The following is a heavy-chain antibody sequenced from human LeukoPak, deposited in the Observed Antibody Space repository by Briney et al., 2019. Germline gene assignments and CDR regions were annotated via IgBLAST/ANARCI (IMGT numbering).Heavy chain of an antibody. Sequence: GGSLRLSCTVSGFTFSSHDMSWVRQAPGKGPEWVSSIGSSGDVTYSADSVKGRFTISRDNSKRTLFLQMNNLRAEDTAVYYCAKVHYTASFPGSFPGRNYFDCWGQGSLVTVSS. J-gene: IGHJ4*02. CDR2: IGSSGDVT. D-gene: IGHD1-26*01. CDR1: GFTFSSHD. CDR3: AKVHYTASFPGSFPGRNYFDC. V-gene: IGHV3-23*01.